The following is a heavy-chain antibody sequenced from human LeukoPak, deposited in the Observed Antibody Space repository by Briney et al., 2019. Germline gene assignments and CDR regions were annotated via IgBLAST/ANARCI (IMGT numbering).Heavy chain of an antibody. D-gene: IGHD3-10*01. J-gene: IGHJ4*02. CDR2: FDPEDGET. V-gene: IGHV1-24*01. CDR1: GYTFTGYY. CDR3: ATVPPYYGSGSYSY. Sequence: ASVKVSCKSSGYTFTGYYTHWVRQAPGKGLEWMGGFDPEDGETIYAQKFQGRVTMTEDTSTDTAYMELSSLRSEDTAVYYCATVPPYYGSGSYSYWGQGTLVTVSS.